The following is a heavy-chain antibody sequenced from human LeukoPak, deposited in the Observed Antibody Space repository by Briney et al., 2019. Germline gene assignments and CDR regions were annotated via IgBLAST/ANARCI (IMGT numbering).Heavy chain of an antibody. V-gene: IGHV4-59*08. CDR1: GASITYYY. CDR2: IYYSGST. D-gene: IGHD1-26*01. CDR3: ARHGARGQPFDY. J-gene: IGHJ4*02. Sequence: KASETLSLTCTVSGASITYYYGNWIRRLPGKGLEWIWYIYYSGSTNYNPSLTSRVTMSIDTSNNQFSLKLTSVTAADTAIYYCARHGARGQPFDYWGQGILVTVSS.